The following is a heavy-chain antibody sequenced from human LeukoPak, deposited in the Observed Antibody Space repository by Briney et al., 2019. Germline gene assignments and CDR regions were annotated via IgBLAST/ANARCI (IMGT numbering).Heavy chain of an antibody. D-gene: IGHD5-18*01. CDR3: ARDGRYSYGKLDY. Sequence: GASVKVSCKASGGTFSSYAISWVRQAPGQGLEWMGGIIPIFGTANYAQKFQGRVTITTDESTSTAYMELRSLRSDDTAVYYCARDGRYSYGKLDYWGQGTLVTVSS. CDR2: IIPIFGTA. V-gene: IGHV1-69*05. CDR1: GGTFSSYA. J-gene: IGHJ4*02.